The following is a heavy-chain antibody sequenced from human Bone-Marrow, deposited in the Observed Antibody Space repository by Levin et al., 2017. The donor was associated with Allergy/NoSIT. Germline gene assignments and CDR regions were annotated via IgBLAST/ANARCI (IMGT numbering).Heavy chain of an antibody. CDR3: AKPYLLGYCTTSSCPPTDVFDI. J-gene: IGHJ3*02. Sequence: GESLKISCATSGFNFFSYGMHWVRQAPGKGLEWVALISFHGSQFYADSVRGRFTISRDDSQATLYLQMDRLTVDDTAIYYCAKPYLLGYCTTSSCPPTDVFDIWGQGALVSVSS. CDR2: ISFHGSQ. CDR1: GFNFFSYG. D-gene: IGHD2-8*01. V-gene: IGHV3-30*18.